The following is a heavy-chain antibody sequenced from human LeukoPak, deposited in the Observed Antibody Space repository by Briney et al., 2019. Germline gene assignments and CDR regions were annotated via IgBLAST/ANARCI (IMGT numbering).Heavy chain of an antibody. CDR1: GYTLTELS. V-gene: IGHV1-24*01. CDR3: ARLGEMATIPI. CDR2: FDPEDGET. D-gene: IGHD5-24*01. J-gene: IGHJ4*02. Sequence: ASVKVSCKVSGYTLTELSMHWVRQAPGKGLEWMGGFDPEDGETIYAQKFQGRVTMTRDTSTSTVYMELSSLRSEDTAVYYCARLGEMATIPIWGQGTLVTVSS.